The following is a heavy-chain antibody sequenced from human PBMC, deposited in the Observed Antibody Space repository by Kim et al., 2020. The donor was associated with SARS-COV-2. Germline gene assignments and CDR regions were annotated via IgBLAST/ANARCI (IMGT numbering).Heavy chain of an antibody. V-gene: IGHV4-59*09. CDR3: ARGWFGETPFDY. D-gene: IGHD3-10*01. J-gene: IGHJ4*02. Sequence: NYNHSAKSRVTIAVDTSKNQFSLKLSSVTAADTAVYYCARGWFGETPFDYWGQGTLVTVSS.